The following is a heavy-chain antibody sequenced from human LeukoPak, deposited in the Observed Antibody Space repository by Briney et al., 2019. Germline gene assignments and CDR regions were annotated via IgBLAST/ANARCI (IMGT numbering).Heavy chain of an antibody. D-gene: IGHD3-16*01. CDR2: IGSSGDST. Sequence: GGSLRLSCAASGFTFSSYAMSWVRQAPGKGLEWVSTIGSSGDSTYYAGSVKGRFTISRDSSNDTLYLQMNSLTAADTAVYYCARDYGWGTAGDYWGQGILVTVSS. V-gene: IGHV3-23*01. CDR3: ARDYGWGTAGDY. CDR1: GFTFSSYA. J-gene: IGHJ4*02.